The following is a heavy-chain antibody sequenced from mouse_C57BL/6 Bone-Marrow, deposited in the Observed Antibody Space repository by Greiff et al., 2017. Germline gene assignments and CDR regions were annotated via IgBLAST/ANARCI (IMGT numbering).Heavy chain of an antibody. D-gene: IGHD2-2*01. CDR2: IHPNSGST. CDR3: AREGLRQMDY. J-gene: IGHJ4*01. Sequence: VQLQQPGPELVKPGASVKLSCKASGYTFTSYWMHWVKQRPGQGLEWIGMIHPNSGSTNYNEKFKSKATLTVDKSSSTAYMQLSSLASEGSAVYYCAREGLRQMDYWGQGTSVTVSS. V-gene: IGHV1-64*01. CDR1: GYTFTSYW.